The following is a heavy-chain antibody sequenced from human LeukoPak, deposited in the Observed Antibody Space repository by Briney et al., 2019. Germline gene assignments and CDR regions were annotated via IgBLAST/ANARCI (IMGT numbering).Heavy chain of an antibody. Sequence: GRSLRLSCAASGFTFGSYGMHWVRQAPGKGLEYVSAITTNGGSTYYANSVKGRFTISRDNSKNTLFLQMGSLRAEDMAVYYCASRSSGSYNYWGQGTLVTVSS. CDR1: GFTFGSYG. V-gene: IGHV3-64*01. CDR3: ASRSSGSYNY. J-gene: IGHJ4*02. CDR2: ITTNGGST. D-gene: IGHD1-26*01.